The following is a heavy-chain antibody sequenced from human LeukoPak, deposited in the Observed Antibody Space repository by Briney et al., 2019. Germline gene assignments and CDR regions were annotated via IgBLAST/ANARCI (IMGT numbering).Heavy chain of an antibody. D-gene: IGHD3-10*02. CDR1: GFTFSSST. CDR2: ITSSSSII. Sequence: PGGSLRLSCAASGFTFSSSTMNWVRQAPGRGLEWISHITSSSSIIYYADSVQGRFTISRDNAKNSLYLQMNSLRAEDTAVYYCAELGITMIGGVWGKGTTVTISS. V-gene: IGHV3-48*04. CDR3: AELGITMIGGV. J-gene: IGHJ6*04.